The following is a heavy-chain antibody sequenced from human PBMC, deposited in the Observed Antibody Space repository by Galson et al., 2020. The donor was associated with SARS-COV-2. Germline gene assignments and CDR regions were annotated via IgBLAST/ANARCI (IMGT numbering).Heavy chain of an antibody. CDR2: INWNSNVI. CDR1: GFPFDDYA. V-gene: IGHV3-9*01. CDR3: VKGYSSSSILYYFDF. Sequence: GGSLRLSCAASGFPFDDYAMHWVRQVPGKGLEWVSGINWNSNVIDYADSVKGRFTISRDNAKNSLFLQMNTLKAEDTAFYYCVKGYSSSSILYYFDFWGQGTLVTVSS. J-gene: IGHJ4*02. D-gene: IGHD6-6*01.